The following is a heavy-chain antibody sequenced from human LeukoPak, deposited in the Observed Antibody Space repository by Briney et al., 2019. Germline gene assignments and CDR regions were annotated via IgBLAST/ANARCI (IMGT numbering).Heavy chain of an antibody. V-gene: IGHV3-30*02. CDR3: AKARGYSYGRNYFDY. CDR2: IRYDGSDK. CDR1: GFTFSTYG. D-gene: IGHD5-18*01. Sequence: GGSLRLSCAASGFTFSTYGMHWVRQAPGKGLEWVAFIRYDGSDKYYADSVKGRFTISRDNSKNTLFLQMHSLRAEDTPVYYCAKARGYSYGRNYFDYWGQGTLVTVSS. J-gene: IGHJ4*02.